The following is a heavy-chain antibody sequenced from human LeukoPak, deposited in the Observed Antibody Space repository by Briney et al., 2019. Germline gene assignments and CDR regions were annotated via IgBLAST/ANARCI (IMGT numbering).Heavy chain of an antibody. CDR3: ARDLISTPYWELDY. CDR1: GYTFAGYF. Sequence: ASVKVSCKTSGYTFAGYFLHWVRQAPTQGLQWMGRINANSGDTDLAQDFQDRVTMTRDTSIYTAYMELSSLTSDDTAIYYCARDLISTPYWELDYWGQGTLAAVSS. V-gene: IGHV1-2*06. D-gene: IGHD1-26*01. J-gene: IGHJ4*02. CDR2: INANSGDT.